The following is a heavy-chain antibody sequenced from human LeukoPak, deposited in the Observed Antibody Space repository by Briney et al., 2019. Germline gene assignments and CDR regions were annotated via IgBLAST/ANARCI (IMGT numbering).Heavy chain of an antibody. CDR1: GFTFSSYS. V-gene: IGHV3-48*01. J-gene: IGHJ4*02. CDR3: ARKTSGSYGYFDY. CDR2: ISNSGSTI. D-gene: IGHD1-26*01. Sequence: GGSLRLSCEAPGFTFSSYSMSWVRQAPGKGLEWVSYISNSGSTIYYADSVKGRFTISRDIAKSSLYLQMNSLRAEDTAVYYCARKTSGSYGYFDYWGQGTLVTVSS.